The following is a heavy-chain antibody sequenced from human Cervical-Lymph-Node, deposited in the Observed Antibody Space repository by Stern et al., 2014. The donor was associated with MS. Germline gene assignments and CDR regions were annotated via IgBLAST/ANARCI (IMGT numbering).Heavy chain of an antibody. CDR1: GYSFTANW. Sequence: MQLGQSGAEVKKPGESLKISCKGSGYSFTANWNAWVRQLPGKGLEWMGISYPGDSVTRYSPSFQGQVTISADKSISTAYLQWSSLKASDTAMYYCARDYGDYAFDYWGQGTLVTVSS. D-gene: IGHD4-17*01. J-gene: IGHJ4*02. CDR2: SYPGDSVT. CDR3: ARDYGDYAFDY. V-gene: IGHV5-51*01.